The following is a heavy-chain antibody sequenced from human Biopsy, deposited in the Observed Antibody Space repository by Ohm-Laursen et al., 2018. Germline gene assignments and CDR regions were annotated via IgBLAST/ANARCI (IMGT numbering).Heavy chain of an antibody. V-gene: IGHV4-59*08. CDR3: ARRGSGGRSFDY. Sequence: GTLFLTCTVSGDSINSSYWSWIRQPPGKGLEWIGFISNSGNTNYNPSLKSRVTISVDTSKNQISLKLDSVTVADTAVFYCARRGSGGRSFDYWGQGSLVTVSS. D-gene: IGHD2-15*01. CDR2: ISNSGNT. J-gene: IGHJ4*02. CDR1: GDSINSSY.